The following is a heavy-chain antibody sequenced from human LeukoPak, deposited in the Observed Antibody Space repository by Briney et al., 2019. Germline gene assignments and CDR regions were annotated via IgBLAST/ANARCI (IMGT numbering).Heavy chain of an antibody. J-gene: IGHJ4*02. CDR1: GFTFSGYA. V-gene: IGHV3-21*01. Sequence: GGSLRLSCAASGFTFSGYAMNWVRQAPGKGLEWVSSISSISSYIYYADSVKGRFTISRDNAKNSLYLQMNSLRAEDTAVYYCAKSNNWRFDYWGQGTLVTVSS. CDR2: ISSISSYI. D-gene: IGHD1-1*01. CDR3: AKSNNWRFDY.